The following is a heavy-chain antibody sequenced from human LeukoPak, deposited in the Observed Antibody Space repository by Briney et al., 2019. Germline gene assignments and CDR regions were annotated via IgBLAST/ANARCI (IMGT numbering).Heavy chain of an antibody. CDR2: IWYDGSNK. D-gene: IGHD3-9*01. Sequence: QPGGSLRLSCAASGFTFSSYAMHWVRQAPGKGLEWVTIIWYDGSNKYYADSVKGRFTISRDNSKNTLYLQMNSLRAEDAAVYYCARDQNKVVYDTVTGWEYGMDVWGQGTTVTVSS. CDR1: GFTFSSYA. J-gene: IGHJ6*02. CDR3: ARDQNKVVYDTVTGWEYGMDV. V-gene: IGHV3-33*01.